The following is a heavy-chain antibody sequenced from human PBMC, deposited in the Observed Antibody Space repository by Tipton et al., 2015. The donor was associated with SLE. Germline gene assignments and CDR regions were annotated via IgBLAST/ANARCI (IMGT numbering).Heavy chain of an antibody. CDR1: GGSISSGSYY. Sequence: TLSLTCTVSGGSISSGSYYWSWIRQPAGKGLEWIGYIYTSGSTNYNPSLKSRVTISVDTSKNQFSLKLSSVTAADTAVYYRAAWGYGYFDYWGQGTLVTVSS. CDR2: IYTSGST. V-gene: IGHV4-61*09. CDR3: AAWGYGYFDY. D-gene: IGHD7-27*01. J-gene: IGHJ4*02.